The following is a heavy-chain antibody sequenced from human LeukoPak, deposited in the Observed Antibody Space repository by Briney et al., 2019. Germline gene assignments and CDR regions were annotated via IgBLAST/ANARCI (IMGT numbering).Heavy chain of an antibody. V-gene: IGHV4-59*08. CDR1: SGSISTYY. Sequence: PSETLSLTCSVSSGSISTYYWSWIRQPPGKGLEWIGYIYYSGSTNYNPSLKSRVTISLHTSKNQFSLKLTSVTAADTGVYYCARHAFIGYYYYLDVWGQGTTVTVSS. CDR3: ARHAFIGYYYYLDV. CDR2: IYYSGST. D-gene: IGHD2-15*01. J-gene: IGHJ6*02.